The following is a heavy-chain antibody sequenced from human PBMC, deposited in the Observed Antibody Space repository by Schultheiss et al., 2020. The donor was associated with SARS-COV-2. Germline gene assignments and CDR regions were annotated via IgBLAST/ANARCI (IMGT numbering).Heavy chain of an antibody. CDR2: IYHSGST. CDR3: ASSWGSGYYYGMDV. Sequence: SETLSLTCAVSGYSISSGYYWGWIRQPPGKGLEWIGSIYHSGSTYYNPSLKSRVTISVDTSKNQFSLKLSSVTAADTAVYYCASSWGSGYYYGMDVWGQGTTVTVSS. V-gene: IGHV4-38-2*01. D-gene: IGHD3-10*01. J-gene: IGHJ6*02. CDR1: GYSISSGYY.